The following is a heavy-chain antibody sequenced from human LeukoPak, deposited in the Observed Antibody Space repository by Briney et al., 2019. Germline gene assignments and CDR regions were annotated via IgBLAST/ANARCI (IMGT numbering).Heavy chain of an antibody. Sequence: SETLSLTCAVYGGSFSGYYWSWLRQPPGKGLEWIGEINHSGSTDYNPSLKSRITISVDTSKNQLSLKLSSVTAADTAVYYCARRTPLGTYYYESSGYYYDSWGQGTLVTVSS. D-gene: IGHD3-22*01. CDR3: ARRTPLGTYYYESSGYYYDS. CDR1: GGSFSGYY. J-gene: IGHJ4*02. V-gene: IGHV4-34*01. CDR2: INHSGST.